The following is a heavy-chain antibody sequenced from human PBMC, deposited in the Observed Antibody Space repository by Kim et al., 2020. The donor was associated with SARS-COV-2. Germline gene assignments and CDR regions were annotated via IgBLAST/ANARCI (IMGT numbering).Heavy chain of an antibody. CDR2: IKQDGNER. Sequence: GGSLRLSCAASEFTFSHYEMHWVRQAPGKGLEWVANIKQDGNERYYVDSVKGRFTISRDNAKNSLDLHMNSLRAEDTAVYYCVRPQCSGGGCSQRGQYFDYWGQGTLVTVSS. J-gene: IGHJ4*02. D-gene: IGHD2-15*01. CDR1: EFTFSHYE. V-gene: IGHV3-7*01. CDR3: VRPQCSGGGCSQRGQYFDY.